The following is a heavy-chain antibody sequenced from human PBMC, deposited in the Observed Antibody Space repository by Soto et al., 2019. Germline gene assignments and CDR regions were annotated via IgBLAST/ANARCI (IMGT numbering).Heavy chain of an antibody. Sequence: ASVKVSCKASGYTLTSFYMHWMRQAPGQGLEWMGVIDPSAGSTTYAQKFKGRVRMTRDTFTSTVFMELSSLRSEDTAVYYCARSPRPTGTTLYYFDSWGQRTMVTVSS. CDR3: ARSPRPTGTTLYYFDS. V-gene: IGHV1-46*01. CDR2: IDPSAGST. D-gene: IGHD1-1*01. CDR1: GYTLTSFY. J-gene: IGHJ4*02.